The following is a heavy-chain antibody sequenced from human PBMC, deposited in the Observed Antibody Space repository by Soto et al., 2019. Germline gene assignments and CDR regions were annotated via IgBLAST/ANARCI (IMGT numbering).Heavy chain of an antibody. Sequence: PSQTLSLTCAISGDSVASNSAAWNWIRQSPSRGLEWLGRTYYRSKWYNDYAVSVKSRITINPDTSKNQFSLQLNSVTPEDTAVYYCPRARRAEAGKNYNSFDPWGQGTLVTVSS. CDR3: PRARRAEAGKNYNSFDP. CDR1: GDSVASNSAA. CDR2: TYYRSKWYN. D-gene: IGHD6-13*01. V-gene: IGHV6-1*01. J-gene: IGHJ5*02.